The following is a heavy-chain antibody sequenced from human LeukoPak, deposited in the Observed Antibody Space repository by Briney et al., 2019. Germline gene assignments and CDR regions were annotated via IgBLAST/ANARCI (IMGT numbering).Heavy chain of an antibody. D-gene: IGHD6-6*01. CDR2: ISGSGGST. CDR1: GFTFSTYG. Sequence: GGSLRLSCAASGFTFSTYGMNWVRQAPGKGLEWVSGISGSGGSTYYADSVKGRFTISRDDAKNSLYLQMNSLRAEDTAIYYCARDRLVLRPRSSSDYWGQGTLVTVSS. CDR3: ARDRLVLRPRSSSDY. J-gene: IGHJ4*02. V-gene: IGHV3-23*01.